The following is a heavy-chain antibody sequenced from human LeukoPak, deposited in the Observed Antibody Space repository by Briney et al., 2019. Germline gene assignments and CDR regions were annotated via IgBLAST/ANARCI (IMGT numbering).Heavy chain of an antibody. CDR2: INPNSGDT. Sequence: GASVKVSCKASGYTFTGYNIHWVRQAPGQGLELMGWINPNSGDTNYAQKLQRRVTMTRDTSTSTAYMELRSLRSDDTAVYYCARVEGVWPEKWGQGTLVTVSS. CDR1: GYTFTGYN. D-gene: IGHD2-8*01. J-gene: IGHJ4*02. CDR3: ARVEGVWPEK. V-gene: IGHV1-2*02.